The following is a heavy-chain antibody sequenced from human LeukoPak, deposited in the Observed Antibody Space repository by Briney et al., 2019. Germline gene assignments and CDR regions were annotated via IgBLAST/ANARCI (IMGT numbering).Heavy chain of an antibody. CDR1: GYTFTGYY. CDR3: ARVCSSTSCYGFGY. Sequence: GASVKVSCKASGYTFTGYYMHWVRQAPGQGLEWMGWINPNSGGTNYAQKFQGRVTMTRDTSISTAYMELSSLRSDDTAMYYCARVCSSTSCYGFGYWGQGTLVTVSS. CDR2: INPNSGGT. J-gene: IGHJ4*02. V-gene: IGHV1-2*02. D-gene: IGHD2-2*01.